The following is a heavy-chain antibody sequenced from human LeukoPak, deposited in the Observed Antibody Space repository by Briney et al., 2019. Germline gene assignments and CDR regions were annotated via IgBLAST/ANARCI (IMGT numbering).Heavy chain of an antibody. V-gene: IGHV1-69*13. CDR1: GGTFTSYA. CDR3: ARTGKMTLPAAKVDAFDI. J-gene: IGHJ3*02. CDR2: IIPIFGTA. Sequence: SEKVSCKASGGTFTSYAISWVRHAPGQGLEWLGGIIPIFGTANYAQKFQGRVTITADESTSTAYMELSSLRSEDTAVYYCARTGKMTLPAAKVDAFDIWGQGTMVTVSS. D-gene: IGHD2-2*01.